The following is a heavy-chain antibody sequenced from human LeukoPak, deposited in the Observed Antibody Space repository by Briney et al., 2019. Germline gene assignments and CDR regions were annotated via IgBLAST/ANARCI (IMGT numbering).Heavy chain of an antibody. D-gene: IGHD3-10*01. J-gene: IGHJ4*02. V-gene: IGHV1-69*04. Sequence: SVKVSCKASGGTFSSYAISWVRQAPGQGLEWMGRIIPILGIANYAQKFQGRVTITADKSTSTAYMELSSLRSEDTAVYYCARLRWFGELSPHDYWGQGTLVTVSS. CDR2: IIPILGIA. CDR1: GGTFSSYA. CDR3: ARLRWFGELSPHDY.